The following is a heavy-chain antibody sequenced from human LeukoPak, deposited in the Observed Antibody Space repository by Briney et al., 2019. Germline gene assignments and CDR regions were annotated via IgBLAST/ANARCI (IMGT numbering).Heavy chain of an antibody. V-gene: IGHV3-74*01. CDR2: INGDGRDT. J-gene: IGHJ4*02. Sequence: GGSLRLSCAVSGFTFSNYYMHWVRQAPGKGLVWVSRINGDGRDTTYVDSVKGRFTISGDNAKDTLYLQMNSLRVDDTAVYYCAGTSEYSGGWSGLRDWGRGTLVTVSS. CDR1: GFTFSNYY. CDR3: AGTSEYSGGWSGLRD. D-gene: IGHD6-19*01.